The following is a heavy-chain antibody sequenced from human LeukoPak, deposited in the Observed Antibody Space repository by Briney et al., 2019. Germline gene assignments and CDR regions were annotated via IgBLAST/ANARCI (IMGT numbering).Heavy chain of an antibody. J-gene: IGHJ6*02. CDR2: LNPSGGSS. Sequence: GESLKISCKGSGYTVTSYYMHWVRQAPGQGLEWMAILNPSGGSSNYAQKFQGRATLTRATSTGTVYMELSSLRSEDTAVYYCASVYKHGMDVWGQGTTVIVSS. CDR1: GYTVTSYY. D-gene: IGHD5-24*01. V-gene: IGHV1-46*01. CDR3: ASVYKHGMDV.